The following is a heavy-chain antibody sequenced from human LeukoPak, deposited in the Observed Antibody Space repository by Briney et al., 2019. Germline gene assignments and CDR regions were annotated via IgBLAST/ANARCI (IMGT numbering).Heavy chain of an antibody. J-gene: IGHJ6*03. D-gene: IGHD3-10*01. CDR3: AKTELAMNYYYYIDV. Sequence: PGGSLRLSCATSGFTFSSYAMRWVGQAPGKGLEGVTAISGSGGSTHYADSVKGRFIISRDNSKNTLYLQMNSLRAGDTAVYYCAKTELAMNYYYYIDVWGKGTTVTVS. CDR1: GFTFSSYA. CDR2: ISGSGGST. V-gene: IGHV3-23*01.